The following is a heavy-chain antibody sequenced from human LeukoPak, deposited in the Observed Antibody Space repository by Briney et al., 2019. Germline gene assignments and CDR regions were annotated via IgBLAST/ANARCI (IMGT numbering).Heavy chain of an antibody. V-gene: IGHV4-39*01. Sequence: SETLSLTCTVSGGSISSSSYYWGWIRQPPGKGLEWIGSIYYSGNTYYNPSLKSRITISVDTSKNQFSLKLSSVTAADTAVYYCAGDCSSTSCKGRGAFDIWGQETMVTVSS. D-gene: IGHD2-2*01. J-gene: IGHJ3*02. CDR3: AGDCSSTSCKGRGAFDI. CDR1: GGSISSSSYY. CDR2: IYYSGNT.